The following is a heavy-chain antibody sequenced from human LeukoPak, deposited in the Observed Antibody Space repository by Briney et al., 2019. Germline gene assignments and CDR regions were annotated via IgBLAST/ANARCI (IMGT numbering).Heavy chain of an antibody. D-gene: IGHD3-10*01. CDR1: GFTFSSYA. V-gene: IGHV3-23*01. Sequence: GASLRLCCAASGFTFSSYAMSWVRQATGKGLEWVSAISGSGGSTYYADSVKGRFTISRDNSKNTLYLQMNSLRAEDTAVYYCAKDRNYGHYDYWGQGTLVTVSS. CDR2: ISGSGGST. CDR3: AKDRNYGHYDY. J-gene: IGHJ4*02.